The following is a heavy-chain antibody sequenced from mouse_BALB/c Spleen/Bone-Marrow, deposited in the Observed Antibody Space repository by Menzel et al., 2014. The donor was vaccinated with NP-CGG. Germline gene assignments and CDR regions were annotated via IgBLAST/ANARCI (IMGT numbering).Heavy chain of an antibody. V-gene: IGHV1S56*01. D-gene: IGHD3-2*01. Sequence: QVQLQQSGPELVKPGALVRISCKASGYTFTSYDINWVKQRPGQGLEWIGWIYPGDGSTKYNEKFKGKATLTADKTSSTTYIKLSSQTSEKSAFYFCARSGDSSSCGFAYWGQGTLVTVSA. CDR3: ARSGDSSSCGFAY. CDR2: IYPGDGST. CDR1: GYTFTSYD. J-gene: IGHJ3*01.